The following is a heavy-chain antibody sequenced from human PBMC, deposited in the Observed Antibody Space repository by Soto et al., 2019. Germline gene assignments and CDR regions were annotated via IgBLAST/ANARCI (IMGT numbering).Heavy chain of an antibody. CDR1: GYTFTGYY. V-gene: IGHV1-2*02. Sequence: QVQLVQSGAEVKTPGASVKVYCKASGYTFTGYYMHWVRQAPGQGLEWRGWINPNSGGTNDAQKFQGRVTMTRDTTISTAYMELSRLRSDDTAVYYCARNAHDSIGYYNYYYYGMDVWGQGTTVTVSS. D-gene: IGHD3-22*01. CDR3: ARNAHDSIGYYNYYYYGMDV. CDR2: INPNSGGT. J-gene: IGHJ6*02.